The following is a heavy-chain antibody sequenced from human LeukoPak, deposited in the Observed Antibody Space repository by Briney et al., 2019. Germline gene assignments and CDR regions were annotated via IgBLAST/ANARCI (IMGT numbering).Heavy chain of an antibody. CDR1: GYTFTSYD. V-gene: IGHV1-8*01. CDR3: AREIWATGNGWFDP. Sequence: ASVKVSCKASGYTFTSYDINWVRQATGQGLEWMGWMNPNSGNTGYAQKFQGRVTMTRNTSISTAYMELSSLRAEDTAVYYCAREIWATGNGWFDPWGQGTVVTVSS. J-gene: IGHJ5*02. CDR2: MNPNSGNT. D-gene: IGHD3-16*01.